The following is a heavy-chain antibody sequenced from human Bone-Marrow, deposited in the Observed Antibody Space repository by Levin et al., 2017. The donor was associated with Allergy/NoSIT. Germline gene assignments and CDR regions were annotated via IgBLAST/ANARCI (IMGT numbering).Heavy chain of an antibody. D-gene: IGHD1/OR15-1a*01. Sequence: GSLRLSCAVSGASISSSNWWNWVRQTPGGGLEWIGEIFHSGIANYNPSLKSRILISVDKSKNHFSLNLKSVPAADTALYYCTRRNSSWATFTFDIWGHGTMVTVS. V-gene: IGHV4-4*02. J-gene: IGHJ3*02. CDR1: GASISSSNW. CDR2: IFHSGIA. CDR3: TRRNSSWATFTFDI.